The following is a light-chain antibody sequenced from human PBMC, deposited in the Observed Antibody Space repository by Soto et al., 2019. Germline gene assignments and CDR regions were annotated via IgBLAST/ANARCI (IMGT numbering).Light chain of an antibody. V-gene: IGKV3-20*01. CDR1: QSVTTR. Sequence: IVLPQSPGTPSLCPGERVTLSFRASQSVTTRLAWYQHKPGQAPTLVMSGASNRASGVPVRFSGSGSGTDFTLTITRLEPEDFAMYYCQQYGGYPITFGLGTRLEIK. CDR3: QQYGGYPIT. J-gene: IGKJ5*01. CDR2: GAS.